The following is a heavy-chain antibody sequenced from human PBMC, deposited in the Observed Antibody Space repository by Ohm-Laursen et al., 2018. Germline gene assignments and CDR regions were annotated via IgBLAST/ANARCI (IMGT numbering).Heavy chain of an antibody. CDR3: ARVGVGYSYGYYFDY. J-gene: IGHJ4*02. CDR2: IYTSGSA. V-gene: IGHV4-4*07. D-gene: IGHD5-18*01. CDR1: GGSISSYY. Sequence: SDTLSLTCTVSGGSISSYYWSWIRQPAGKGLEWIGRIYTSGSANYNPSLKSRVTMSVDTSKNQFSLKLSSVSAADTAVYYCARVGVGYSYGYYFDYWGQGTLVTVSS.